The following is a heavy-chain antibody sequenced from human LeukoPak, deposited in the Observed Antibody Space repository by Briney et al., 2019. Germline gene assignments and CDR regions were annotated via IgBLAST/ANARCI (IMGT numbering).Heavy chain of an antibody. CDR2: ISSSTGNT. CDR1: GYNFNTYG. Sequence: ASVKVSCKASGYNFNTYGISWVRQAPGQGLEWMGWISSSTGNTKYAQKLQDRVTMTTDTSTSTAYLYLRNLRSDDTAVYYCVRLPLGYCSSSSCLDWGQGTLVTVSS. J-gene: IGHJ4*02. V-gene: IGHV1-18*01. CDR3: VRLPLGYCSSSSCLD. D-gene: IGHD2-2*01.